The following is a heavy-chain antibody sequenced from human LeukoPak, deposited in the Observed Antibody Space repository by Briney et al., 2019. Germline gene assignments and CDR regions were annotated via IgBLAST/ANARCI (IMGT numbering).Heavy chain of an antibody. J-gene: IGHJ4*02. CDR2: IIPIFGTA. D-gene: IGHD6-13*01. CDR1: GGTFSSYA. CDR3: ARDHGGYSSSLDY. V-gene: IGHV1-69*05. Sequence: GASVKVSCKASGGTFSSYAISWVQQAPGQGLEWMGGIIPIFGTANYAQKFQGRVTITTDESTSTAYMELSSLRSEDTAVYYCARDHGGYSSSLDYWGQGTLVTVSS.